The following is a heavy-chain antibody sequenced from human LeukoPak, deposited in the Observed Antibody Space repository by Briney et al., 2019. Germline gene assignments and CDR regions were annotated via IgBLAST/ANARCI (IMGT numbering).Heavy chain of an antibody. D-gene: IGHD3-22*01. J-gene: IGHJ3*02. Sequence: GGSLRLSCTASGYTFSSYAMTWVRQAPGEGLEWVSAISGSGANTYYADSVKGRSAASRDNSKDTLYLQVRSLRAEDTAVYYCARGRSGYGPFDAFDIWGHGTWVTVSS. V-gene: IGHV3-23*01. CDR1: GYTFSSYA. CDR3: ARGRSGYGPFDAFDI. CDR2: ISGSGANT.